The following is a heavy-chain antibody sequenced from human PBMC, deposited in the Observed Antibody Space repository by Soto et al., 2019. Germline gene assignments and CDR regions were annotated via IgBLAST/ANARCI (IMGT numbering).Heavy chain of an antibody. J-gene: IGHJ3*02. Sequence: EVQLLESGGGLVQPGGSLRLSCAASGFTFSSYAMSWVRQAPGKGLEWVSAISGSGGSTYYADSVKGRFTISRDNSKNTLYLQMNSLRAEDTAVYYCAKDPGLRTAWAIVVVADAFDIWGQGTMVTVSS. CDR1: GFTFSSYA. CDR2: ISGSGGST. D-gene: IGHD3-22*01. V-gene: IGHV3-23*01. CDR3: AKDPGLRTAWAIVVVADAFDI.